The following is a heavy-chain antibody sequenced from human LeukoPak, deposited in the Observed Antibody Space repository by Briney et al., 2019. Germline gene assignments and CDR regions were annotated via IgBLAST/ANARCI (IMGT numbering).Heavy chain of an antibody. D-gene: IGHD1-1*01. V-gene: IGHV5-51*01. CDR3: AKQSIRPTGSAPFFEY. CDR2: IYPGDSDT. J-gene: IGHJ4*02. CDR1: GYSFTSYW. Sequence: GESLKIPCKGSGYSFTSYWIGWVRQMPGKGLEWMGIIYPGDSDTRYSPSFQGQVTMSADKSISTAYLQWSSLKASDTAMYYCAKQSIRPTGSAPFFEYWGQGTLVTVSS.